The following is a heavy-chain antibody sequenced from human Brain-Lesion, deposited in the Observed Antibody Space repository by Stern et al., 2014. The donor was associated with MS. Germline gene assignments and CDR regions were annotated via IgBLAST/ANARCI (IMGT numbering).Heavy chain of an antibody. CDR3: ARGRVVPGFQYYATDV. Sequence: VQLVESGPGLVKPSQTLSLSCTVSGGSISSGGYYWSWIRQPAGKGLEWIGRIFNSGSTSYNPSLKSRVTIPIDPSKTQFSLGLNPMPAADTAVYYCARGRVVPGFQYYATDVWGQGTTVIVSS. J-gene: IGHJ6*02. CDR2: IFNSGST. D-gene: IGHD2-2*01. CDR1: GGSISSGGYY. V-gene: IGHV4-61*02.